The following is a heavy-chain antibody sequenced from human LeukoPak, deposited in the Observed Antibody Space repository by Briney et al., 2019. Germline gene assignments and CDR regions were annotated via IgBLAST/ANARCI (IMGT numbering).Heavy chain of an antibody. CDR1: GYTFTGYY. CDR3: ARDPGDYGDYSFDY. CDR2: INPNSGGT. D-gene: IGHD4-17*01. J-gene: IGHJ4*02. Sequence: ASVKVSCKASGYTFTGYYMHWVRQAPGQGLEWMGWINPNSGGTNYAQKFQGRVTMTRDTSISTAYMELSRLRSDDTAVYYCARDPGDYGDYSFDYWGQGTLVTVSS. V-gene: IGHV1-2*02.